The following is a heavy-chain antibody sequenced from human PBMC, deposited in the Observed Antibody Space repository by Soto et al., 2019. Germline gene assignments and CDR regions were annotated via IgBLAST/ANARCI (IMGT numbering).Heavy chain of an antibody. CDR1: GYTFTGYY. CDR2: INPNSGGT. D-gene: IGHD2-2*01. Sequence: QVQLVQSGAEVKKPGASVKVSCKASGYTFTGYYMHWVRQAPGQGLEWMGWINPNSGGTNYAQKFQGWVTMTRDTSISTAYMELSRLRSDDTAVYYCARGKFKPQVPAADHDAFDIWGQGTMVTVSS. J-gene: IGHJ3*02. V-gene: IGHV1-2*04. CDR3: ARGKFKPQVPAADHDAFDI.